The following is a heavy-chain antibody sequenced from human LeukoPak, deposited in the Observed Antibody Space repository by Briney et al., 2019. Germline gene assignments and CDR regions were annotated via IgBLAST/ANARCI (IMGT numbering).Heavy chain of an antibody. CDR1: GFTFSSYM. CDR2: IKPDGGEK. J-gene: IGHJ3*02. D-gene: IGHD3-16*01. V-gene: IGHV3-7*01. CDR3: ARAMSAWGVAFDI. Sequence: GGSLRLSCAASGFTFSSYMMTWVRQAPGKGLEWVANIKPDGGEKFYVDSVRGRFTISRDNAKNSLYLQMNSLRAEDTAVYYCARAMSAWGVAFDIWGQGTMVTVSS.